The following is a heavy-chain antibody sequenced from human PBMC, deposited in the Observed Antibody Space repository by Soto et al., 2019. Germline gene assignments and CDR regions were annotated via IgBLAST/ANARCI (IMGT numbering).Heavy chain of an antibody. Sequence: GSLRLSCVGSGFIFSDYAMSWVRQGPGKGPEWVSAISDSGGTRYYADSVKGRFTISRDNSKKTLYLHLTSLRAEDSAIYYRAKPVTPSIAATVFDFWGQGSPVTVSS. CDR2: ISDSGGTR. V-gene: IGHV3-23*01. CDR1: GFIFSDYA. D-gene: IGHD6-25*01. CDR3: AKPVTPSIAATVFDF. J-gene: IGHJ4*02.